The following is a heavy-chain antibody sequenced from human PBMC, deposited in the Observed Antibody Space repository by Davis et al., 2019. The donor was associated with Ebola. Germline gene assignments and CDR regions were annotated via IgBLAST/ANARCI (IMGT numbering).Heavy chain of an antibody. CDR2: ISAYNGNT. D-gene: IGHD2-21*02. Sequence: AASVKVSCKASGYTFTNYGISWVRQVPGQGLEWMGWISAYNGNTNYAQKLQGRVTMTGDPSISTAYMELSSLTIDDTAVYYCARGYSPKCRGGDCVNDFWGQGTLVTVST. CDR1: GYTFTNYG. J-gene: IGHJ4*02. CDR3: ARGYSPKCRGGDCVNDF. V-gene: IGHV1-18*01.